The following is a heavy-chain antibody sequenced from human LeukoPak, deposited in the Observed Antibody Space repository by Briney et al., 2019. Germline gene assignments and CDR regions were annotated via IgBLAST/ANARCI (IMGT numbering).Heavy chain of an antibody. J-gene: IGHJ4*02. CDR3: ARDGWELGDY. V-gene: IGHV4-39*07. CDR1: GGSISGSSYY. D-gene: IGHD3-10*01. CDR2: IYYSGIT. Sequence: SETLSLTCTVSGGSISGSSYYWGWIRQAPGKGLEWIGSIYYSGITHYIPSLKSRVTVSVDMSTNQFSLRLSSVTAADTAVYYCARDGWELGDYWGQGTLVTVSS.